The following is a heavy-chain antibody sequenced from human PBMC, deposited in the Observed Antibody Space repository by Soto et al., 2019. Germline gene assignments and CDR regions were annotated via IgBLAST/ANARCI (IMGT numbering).Heavy chain of an antibody. CDR2: IWYDGSNK. Sequence: QVQLVESGGGVVQPGRSLRLSCAASGLTFSSYGMHWVRPAPGKGLEWVAVIWYDGSNKYYADSVKGRFTISRDNSKDTLYLQMNSLRAEDTAVYYCARDGYCSGGSCYSVPVFDYWGQGTLVTGSS. CDR3: ARDGYCSGGSCYSVPVFDY. CDR1: GLTFSSYG. J-gene: IGHJ4*02. V-gene: IGHV3-33*01. D-gene: IGHD2-15*01.